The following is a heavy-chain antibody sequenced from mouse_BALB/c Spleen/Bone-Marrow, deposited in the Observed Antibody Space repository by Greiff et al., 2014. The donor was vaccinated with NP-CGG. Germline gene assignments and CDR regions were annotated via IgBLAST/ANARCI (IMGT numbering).Heavy chain of an antibody. CDR3: SSYRYGLYFHF. CDR2: IDPANGNT. J-gene: IGHJ1*01. CDR1: GFNIKDTY. V-gene: IGHV14-3*02. D-gene: IGHD2-14*01. Sequence: EVQLVESGAELVKPGASVKLSCTASGFNIKDTYMHWVKQRPEQGLEWIGRIDPANGNTKYDPKFQGKATITADTSSNTAYLQLSSLTSEDTALYYFSSYRYGLYFHFLGAGTTVTVSS.